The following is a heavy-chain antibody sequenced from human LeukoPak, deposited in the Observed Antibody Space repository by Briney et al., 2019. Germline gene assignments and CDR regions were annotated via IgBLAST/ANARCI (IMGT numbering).Heavy chain of an antibody. Sequence: GGSLRLSCAASGFTFSSYSMNWVRQAPGKGLEWVSYISSSGSTIYYADSVKGRFTISRDNAKNSLYLQVNSLRAEDTAVYYCAREAAVAGTFDYWGQGTLVTVSS. J-gene: IGHJ4*02. D-gene: IGHD6-19*01. CDR3: AREAAVAGTFDY. CDR1: GFTFSSYS. V-gene: IGHV3-48*04. CDR2: ISSSGSTI.